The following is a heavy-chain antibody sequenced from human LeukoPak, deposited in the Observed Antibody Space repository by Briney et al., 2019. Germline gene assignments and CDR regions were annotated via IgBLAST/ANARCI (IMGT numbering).Heavy chain of an antibody. CDR2: IKSDGSST. V-gene: IGHV3-74*01. CDR3: ARAGKTGAAAFDI. Sequence: GGSLRLSCAASGFTFSNYWMHWVRQAPGEALMWVSRIKSDGSSTTYADSVKGRFTTSRDNTKNTLYLQMNSLRAEDTAVYYCARAGKTGAAAFDIWGQGTMVTVSS. CDR1: GFTFSNYW. D-gene: IGHD3-10*01. J-gene: IGHJ3*02.